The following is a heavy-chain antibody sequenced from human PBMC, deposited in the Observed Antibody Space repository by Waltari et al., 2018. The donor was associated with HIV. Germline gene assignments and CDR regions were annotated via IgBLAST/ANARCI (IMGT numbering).Heavy chain of an antibody. CDR3: ATDTLGVAHYYYYGMDV. D-gene: IGHD3-3*01. CDR1: GYTLTELS. J-gene: IGHJ6*02. V-gene: IGHV1-24*01. Sequence: QVQLVQSGAEVKKPGASVKVSCKVSGYTLTELSMHWVRKAPGQGLEWMGGFDPEDGETIYAQKFQGRVTMTEDTSTDTAYMELSSLRSEDTAVYYCATDTLGVAHYYYYGMDVWGQGTTVTVSS. CDR2: FDPEDGET.